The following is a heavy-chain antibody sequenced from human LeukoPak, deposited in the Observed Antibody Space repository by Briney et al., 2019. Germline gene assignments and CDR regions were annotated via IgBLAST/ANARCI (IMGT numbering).Heavy chain of an antibody. CDR1: GFTFSSYA. CDR3: AKDPYSYGIGYFDY. Sequence: PGGSLRLSCAASGFTFSSYAMGWVRQAPGKGLEWVSAISGSGGSTYYADSVKGRFTISRDNSKNTLYLQMNSLRAEDTAVYYCAKDPYSYGIGYFDYWGQGTLVTVSS. J-gene: IGHJ4*02. V-gene: IGHV3-23*01. D-gene: IGHD5-18*01. CDR2: ISGSGGST.